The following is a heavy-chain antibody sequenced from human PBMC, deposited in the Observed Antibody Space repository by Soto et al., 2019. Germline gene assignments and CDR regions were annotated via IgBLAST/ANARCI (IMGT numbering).Heavy chain of an antibody. Sequence: LRLSCAASGFTFSRFWMHWVRQAPGKGLVWVSRIYSDGSSPMYADSVKGRFTISRDNAKSALYLQMNSLRAEDTAVYYCATLNSFGSDYWGQGTLVTVSS. CDR2: IYSDGSSP. D-gene: IGHD5-18*01. J-gene: IGHJ4*02. V-gene: IGHV3-74*03. CDR3: ATLNSFGSDY. CDR1: GFTFSRFW.